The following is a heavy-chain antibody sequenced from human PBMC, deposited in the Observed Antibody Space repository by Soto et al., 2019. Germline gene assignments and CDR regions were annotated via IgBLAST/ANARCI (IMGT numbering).Heavy chain of an antibody. CDR1: GGSISSGGYS. V-gene: IGHV4-30-2*01. Sequence: QLQLQESGSGLVKPSQTLSLTCAVPGGSISSGGYSWSWIRQPPGKGLEWIGYIYHSGSTYYNPSLKSRVTISVDRSKNQFSLKLSSVTAQDTAVYSCVSGYCSGGSCYPFSPGMDVWGQGTTVPVSS. CDR2: IYHSGST. CDR3: VSGYCSGGSCYPFSPGMDV. J-gene: IGHJ6*02. D-gene: IGHD2-15*01.